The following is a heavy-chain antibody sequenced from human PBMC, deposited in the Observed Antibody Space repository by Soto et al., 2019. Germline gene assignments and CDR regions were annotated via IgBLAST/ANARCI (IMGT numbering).Heavy chain of an antibody. V-gene: IGHV1-46*01. CDR1: GYTFTSYY. CDR2: INPSGGST. CDR3: ARDLRADYYDSSGYLPFGMDV. D-gene: IGHD3-22*01. J-gene: IGHJ6*02. Sequence: ASVKVSCKASGYTFTSYYMHWVRQAPGQGLEWMGIINPSGGSTSYAQKFQGRVTMTRDTSTSTVYMELSSLRSEDTAVYYCARDLRADYYDSSGYLPFGMDVWGQGXTVTVYS.